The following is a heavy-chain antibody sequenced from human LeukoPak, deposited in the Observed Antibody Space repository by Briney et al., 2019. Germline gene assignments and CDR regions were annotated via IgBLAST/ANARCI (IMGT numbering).Heavy chain of an antibody. Sequence: ASVKVSCKASGYTFTGYYMHWVRQAPGQGLEWMGWINPNSGGTNYAQKFQGRVTMTRDTSISPAYMELSRLRSDDTTVCYYAKDQPYSNYVDYWGQGTLVTVSS. V-gene: IGHV1-2*02. CDR2: INPNSGGT. CDR3: AKDQPYSNYVDY. J-gene: IGHJ4*02. CDR1: GYTFTGYY. D-gene: IGHD4-11*01.